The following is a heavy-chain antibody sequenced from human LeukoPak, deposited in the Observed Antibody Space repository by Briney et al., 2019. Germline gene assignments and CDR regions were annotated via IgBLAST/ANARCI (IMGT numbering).Heavy chain of an antibody. J-gene: IGHJ6*02. V-gene: IGHV3-53*01. CDR1: GFTFSSIY. CDR2: IYRGGGT. CDR3: ARGAAPDV. Sequence: PGGSLRLSCAASGFTFSSIYMSWFRQAPGKGLEWVSIIYRGGGTSYANSVRGRFIISRDNSKNTLYLQMNSLRAEDAAVYYCARGAAPDVWGQGTTVTVSS. D-gene: IGHD2-15*01.